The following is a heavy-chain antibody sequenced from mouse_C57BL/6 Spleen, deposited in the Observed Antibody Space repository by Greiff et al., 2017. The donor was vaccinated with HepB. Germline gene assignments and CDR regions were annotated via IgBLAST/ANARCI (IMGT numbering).Heavy chain of an antibody. V-gene: IGHV6-6*01. D-gene: IGHD2-2*01. CDR1: GFTFSDAW. J-gene: IGHJ4*01. CDR2: IRNKANNHAT. CDR3: TRRIYYGYDSYYAMDY. Sequence: EVHLVESGGGLVQPGGSMKLSCAASGFTFSDAWMDWVRQSPEKGLEWVAEIRNKANNHATYYAESVKGRFSISRDDSKSSVYLQMNSLRAEDTVIYYCTRRIYYGYDSYYAMDYWGQGTSVTVSS.